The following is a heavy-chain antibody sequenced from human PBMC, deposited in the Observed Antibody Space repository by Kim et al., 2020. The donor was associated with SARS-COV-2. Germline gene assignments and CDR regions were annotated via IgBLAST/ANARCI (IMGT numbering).Heavy chain of an antibody. Sequence: GGSLRLSCAASGFTFSSYAMSWVRQAPGKGLEWVSAISGSGGSTYYADSVKGRFTISRDNSKNTLYLQMNSLRAEDTAVYYCAKDSDYDILTGYYLGGWGHGTLVTVSS. CDR3: AKDSDYDILTGYYLGG. J-gene: IGHJ4*01. D-gene: IGHD3-9*01. CDR1: GFTFSSYA. CDR2: ISGSGGST. V-gene: IGHV3-23*01.